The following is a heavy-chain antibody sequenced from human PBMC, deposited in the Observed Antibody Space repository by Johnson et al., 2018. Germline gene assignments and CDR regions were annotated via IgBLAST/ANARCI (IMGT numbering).Heavy chain of an antibody. V-gene: IGHV3-23*01. Sequence: VQLLESGGGLVQPGGSLRLSCEASGFTFTTYAMTWVRQAPGKGLEWVSSISGSGDSTYYADSVKGRFHISRDNSKNTLFLQMDRLRVEDTALHYCRKDRYSKSVWCTGVWGQGTTVTVSS. CDR1: GFTFTTYA. J-gene: IGHJ6*02. CDR3: RKDRYSKSVWCTGV. CDR2: ISGSGDST. D-gene: IGHD1-26*01.